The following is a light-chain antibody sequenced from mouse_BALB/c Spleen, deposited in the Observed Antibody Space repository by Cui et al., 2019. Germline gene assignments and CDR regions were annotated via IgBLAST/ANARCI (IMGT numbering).Light chain of an antibody. CDR1: SSVSY. CDR3: QQWSSYPLLT. CDR2: DTS. Sequence: QIVLTQSPAIISASPGEKVTMTCSASSSVSYMYWYQQKPGSSPRLLIYDTSNLASGVPVRFSGSGSGTSYSLTISRMEAEDAATYYCQQWSSYPLLTFGAGTKLELK. J-gene: IGKJ5*01. V-gene: IGKV4-55*01.